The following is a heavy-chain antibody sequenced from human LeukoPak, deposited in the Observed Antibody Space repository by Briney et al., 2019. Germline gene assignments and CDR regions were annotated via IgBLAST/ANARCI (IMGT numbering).Heavy chain of an antibody. CDR2: INHSGST. Sequence: PSETLSLTCAVYGGSFSGYYWSWIRQPPGKGLEWIGEINHSGSTNYNPSLKSRVTMSVDTSKNQFSLKLSSVTAADTAVYYCARGTVVTEVDYWGQGTLVTVSS. V-gene: IGHV4-34*01. CDR3: ARGTVVTEVDY. CDR1: GGSFSGYY. J-gene: IGHJ4*02. D-gene: IGHD4-23*01.